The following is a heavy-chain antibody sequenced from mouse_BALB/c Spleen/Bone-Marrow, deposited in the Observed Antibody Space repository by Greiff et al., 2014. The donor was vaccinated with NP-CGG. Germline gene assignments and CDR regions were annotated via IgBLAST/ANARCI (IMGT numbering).Heavy chain of an antibody. J-gene: IGHJ2*01. CDR2: IDPSDSET. Sequence: QVQLQQSGAELVKPGAPVKLSCKASGYTFTRYWMNWVKQRPGRGLEWIGRIDPSDSETHYNQKFKDKATLTVDKSSSTAYIQLSSLTSEDSAVYYCARNGNYYFDYWGQRTTLTVSS. D-gene: IGHD2-1*01. CDR3: ARNGNYYFDY. V-gene: IGHV1-69*02. CDR1: GYTFTRYW.